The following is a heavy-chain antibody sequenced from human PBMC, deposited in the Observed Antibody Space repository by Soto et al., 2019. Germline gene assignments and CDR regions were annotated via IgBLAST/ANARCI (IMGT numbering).Heavy chain of an antibody. D-gene: IGHD3-22*01. J-gene: IGHJ4*02. V-gene: IGHV4-31*03. CDR2: IYYSGST. CDR3: ARDYYDSSGYYYNFDY. Sequence: SETLSLTCTVSGGSISSGGYYWSWIRQHPGKGLEWIGYIYYSGSTYYNPSLKSRVTISVDTSKNQFSLKLSSVTAADTAVYYCARDYYDSSGYYYNFDYWGQGTLVTV. CDR1: GGSISSGGYY.